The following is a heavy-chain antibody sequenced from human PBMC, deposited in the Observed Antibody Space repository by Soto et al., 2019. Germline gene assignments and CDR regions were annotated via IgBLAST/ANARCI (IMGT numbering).Heavy chain of an antibody. CDR1: GGSISSSNW. D-gene: IGHD3-22*01. Sequence: QVQLQESGPGLVKPSGTLSLTCAVSGGSISSSNWWSWVRQPPGKGLEWIGEIYHSGSTNYNPSLKSRVTASVPKSKNQPSLRPSSVTAAATAVYYGATTKRHYDDSGSWGQGTLVTVSS. CDR3: ATTKRHYDDSGS. J-gene: IGHJ5*02. CDR2: IYHSGST. V-gene: IGHV4-4*02.